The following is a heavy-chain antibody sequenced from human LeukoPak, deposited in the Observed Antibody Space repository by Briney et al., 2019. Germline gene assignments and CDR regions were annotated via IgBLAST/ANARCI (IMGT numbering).Heavy chain of an antibody. V-gene: IGHV3-7*01. CDR1: GFTLSTYW. J-gene: IGHJ4*02. CDR2: IKQDGSEK. Sequence: GGSLRLSCAASGFTLSTYWMTWVRQAPGKGLEWVANIKQDGSEKYYVDSVKGRFTISRDNAKKLLYLQMNSMRVEDTAVYYCARDRGSSGRLGRFDNWGQGTLVTVSP. CDR3: ARDRGSSGRLGRFDN. D-gene: IGHD6-19*01.